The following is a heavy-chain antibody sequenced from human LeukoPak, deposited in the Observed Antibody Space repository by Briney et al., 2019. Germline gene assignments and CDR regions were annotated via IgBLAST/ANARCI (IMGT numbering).Heavy chain of an antibody. J-gene: IGHJ3*02. CDR1: GFTFSSYG. D-gene: IGHD5-12*01. CDR2: IRYDGSNK. CDR3: AKDMDSGYDSGAFDI. Sequence: GGSLRLSCAASGFTFSSYGMHWVRQAPGKGLEWVAFIRYDGSNKYYADSVKGRFTISRDNSKNTLYLQMNSLRAEDTALYYCAKDMDSGYDSGAFDIWGQGTMVTVSS. V-gene: IGHV3-30*02.